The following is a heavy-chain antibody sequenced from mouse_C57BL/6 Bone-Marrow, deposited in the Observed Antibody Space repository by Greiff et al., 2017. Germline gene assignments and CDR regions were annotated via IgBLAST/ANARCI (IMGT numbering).Heavy chain of an antibody. V-gene: IGHV5-4*01. CDR3: TRRGQLRLYYYAMDY. CDR1: GFTFSSYA. D-gene: IGHD3-2*02. J-gene: IGHJ4*01. Sequence: VQLKESGGGLVKPGGSLKLSCAASGFTFSSYAMSWVRQTPEKRLEWVATISDGGSYTYYPDNVKGRFTISRDNARNTLYLQMSSLKSEDTAMYYCTRRGQLRLYYYAMDYWGQGTSVTVSS. CDR2: ISDGGSYT.